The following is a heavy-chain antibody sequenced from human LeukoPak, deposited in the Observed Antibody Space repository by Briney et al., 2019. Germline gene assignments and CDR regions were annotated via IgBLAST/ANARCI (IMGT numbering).Heavy chain of an antibody. CDR2: INPNSGGT. Sequence: ASVKVSCEASGYTFTGYYMHWVRQAPGQGLEWMGWINPNSGGTNYAQKFQGRVTMTRDTSISTAYMELSRLRSDDTAVYYCARVLTGTLSFDYWGQGTLVTVSS. V-gene: IGHV1-2*02. CDR1: GYTFTGYY. D-gene: IGHD7-27*01. CDR3: ARVLTGTLSFDY. J-gene: IGHJ4*02.